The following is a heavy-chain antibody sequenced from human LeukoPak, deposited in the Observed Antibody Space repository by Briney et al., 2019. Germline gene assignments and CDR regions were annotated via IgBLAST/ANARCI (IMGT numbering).Heavy chain of an antibody. D-gene: IGHD2-2*01. CDR3: ARSGRKNIVVVPAAKKTFDV. Sequence: PSETLSLTCAVYGGSFSGYYWSWIRQPPGKGLEWIGEINHSGSTNYNPSLKSRVTISVDTSKNQFSLRLISVTAADTAVYYCARSGRKNIVVVPAAKKTFDVWGQGTMVTVSS. J-gene: IGHJ3*01. CDR1: GGSFSGYY. CDR2: INHSGST. V-gene: IGHV4-34*01.